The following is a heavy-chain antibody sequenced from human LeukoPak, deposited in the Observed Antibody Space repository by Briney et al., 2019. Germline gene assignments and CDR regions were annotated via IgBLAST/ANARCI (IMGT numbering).Heavy chain of an antibody. CDR3: XXXTXXLXXXGFXY. Sequence: ASVTVSCTTSGYTFTGYYIHWVRQAPGQGLEWMGWINPSSGATRYAQNFQGRVTMTRDMSISTVYMHLSRLTSDDTALYYCXXXTXXLXXXGFXYWGPGXLVTVSS. V-gene: IGHV1-2*02. J-gene: IGHJ4*02. CDR1: GYTFTGYY. CDR2: INPSSGAT.